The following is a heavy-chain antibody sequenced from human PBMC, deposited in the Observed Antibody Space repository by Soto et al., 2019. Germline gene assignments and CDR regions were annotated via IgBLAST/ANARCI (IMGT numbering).Heavy chain of an antibody. V-gene: IGHV3-23*01. CDR3: ATRNSSWSGRYYFDY. CDR1: GFTFSSYA. CDR2: ISGSGGST. D-gene: IGHD6-13*01. J-gene: IGHJ4*02. Sequence: EVQLLESGGGLVQAGGSLRLSCAASGFTFSSYAMSWVLQAPGKGLEWVSAISGSGGSTYYAGCVKGRFTISRDNSKNTLYLQMNSLRAEDTAVYYCATRNSSWSGRYYFDYRGQGTLVTVSS.